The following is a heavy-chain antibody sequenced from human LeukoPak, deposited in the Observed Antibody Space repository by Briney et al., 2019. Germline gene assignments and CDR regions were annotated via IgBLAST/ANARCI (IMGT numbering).Heavy chain of an antibody. CDR3: ARDRRDGYRSLNFDY. D-gene: IGHD5-24*01. CDR2: TIPILGIA. Sequence: ASVKVSCKASGGTFSSYAISWVRQAPGQGLEWMGRTIPILGIANYAQKFQGRVTITADKSTSTAYMELSSLRSEDTAVYYCARDRRDGYRSLNFDYWGQGTLVTVSS. J-gene: IGHJ4*02. V-gene: IGHV1-69*04. CDR1: GGTFSSYA.